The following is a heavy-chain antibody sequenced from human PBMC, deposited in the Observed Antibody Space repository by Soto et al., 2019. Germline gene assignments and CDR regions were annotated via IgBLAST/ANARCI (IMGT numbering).Heavy chain of an antibody. J-gene: IGHJ6*03. CDR1: GGSFSGYY. CDR3: ARGLMTPRIAAATGEHYYMDV. CDR2: INHSGST. Sequence: SETLSLTCAVYGGSFSGYYWSWIRQPPGKGLEWIGEINHSGSTNYNPSLKSRVTISVDTSKNQFSLKLSSVTAADTAVYYCARGLMTPRIAAATGEHYYMDVWGKGTTVTVSS. D-gene: IGHD6-13*01. V-gene: IGHV4-34*01.